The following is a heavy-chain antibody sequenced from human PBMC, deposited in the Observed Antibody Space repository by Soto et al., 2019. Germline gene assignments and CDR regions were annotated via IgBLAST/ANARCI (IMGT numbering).Heavy chain of an antibody. V-gene: IGHV4-4*02. CDR2: IYHIGTT. J-gene: IGHJ5*02. Sequence: PSETLSLTCAVSSGSISSNWWSWVRQPPGKGLEYIGEIYHIGTTHYNPSLSSRVTISVDKSKSHFSLDLTSVTAADTAVYYCSSQTYSYAWHHWGQGIQVTSPQ. D-gene: IGHD3-16*01. CDR1: SGSISSNW. CDR3: SSQTYSYAWHH.